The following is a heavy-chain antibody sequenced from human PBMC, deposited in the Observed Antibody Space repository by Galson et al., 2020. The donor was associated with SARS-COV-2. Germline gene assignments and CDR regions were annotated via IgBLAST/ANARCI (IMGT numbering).Heavy chain of an antibody. Sequence: ETSETLSLTCTVSGGSISRYYWSWIRQPPGKGLEWNGYLYYSGSTNYNPSLKSRVTISVDTSKNQFSLKLTSVTAADPAVYYCARHMVTMVRGVIKTYYYYGLDVWGQGTTVTVSS. CDR1: GGSISRYY. CDR3: ARHMVTMVRGVIKTYYYYGLDV. J-gene: IGHJ6*02. V-gene: IGHV4-59*01. CDR2: LYYSGST. D-gene: IGHD3-10*01.